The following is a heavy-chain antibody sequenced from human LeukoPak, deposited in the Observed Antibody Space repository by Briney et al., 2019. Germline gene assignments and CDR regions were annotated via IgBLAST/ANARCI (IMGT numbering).Heavy chain of an antibody. CDR1: GGSISSYY. CDR3: ARDPYGDYCFDY. CDR2: IYYSGST. J-gene: IGHJ4*02. V-gene: IGHV4-59*01. D-gene: IGHD4-17*01. Sequence: PSETLSLTCTVSGGSISSYYWSWIRQPPGKGLEWIGYIYYSGSTNYNPSLKSRVTISVDTSKNQFSLKLSSVTAADTAVYYCARDPYGDYCFDYWGQGTLVTVSS.